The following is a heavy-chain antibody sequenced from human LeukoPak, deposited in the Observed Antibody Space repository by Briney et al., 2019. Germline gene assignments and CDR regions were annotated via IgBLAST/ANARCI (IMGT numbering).Heavy chain of an antibody. CDR3: ARAPGSGYGS. J-gene: IGHJ5*02. CDR1: GFTFSSYA. CDR2: IYSGGRT. Sequence: GGSLRLSCAASGFTFSSYAMSWVRQAPGKGLEWASVIYSGGRTFYADSVKGRFTISRDNSKNTLYLQMNSLRTEDTAVYYCARAPGSGYGSWGQGTLVTVSS. V-gene: IGHV3-66*01. D-gene: IGHD3-22*01.